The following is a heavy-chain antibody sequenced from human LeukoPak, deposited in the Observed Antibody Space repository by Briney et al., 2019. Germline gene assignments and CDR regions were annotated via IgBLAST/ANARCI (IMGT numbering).Heavy chain of an antibody. V-gene: IGHV4-59*01. CDR1: GGSISSDY. J-gene: IGHJ4*02. D-gene: IGHD3-22*01. CDR3: ARLSGYSSGHYYSDY. Sequence: PSETLSLTCTVSGGSISSDYWSWIRQPPGKGLEWIGYIYYRGSTNYNPSLKSRVTISVDTSKNQFSLKLSSVSAADTAVYYCARLSGYSSGHYYSDYWGQGTLVTVSS. CDR2: IYYRGST.